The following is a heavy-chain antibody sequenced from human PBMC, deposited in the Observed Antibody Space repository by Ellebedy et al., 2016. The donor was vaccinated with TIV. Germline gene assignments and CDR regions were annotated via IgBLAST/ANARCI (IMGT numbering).Heavy chain of an antibody. CDR2: INHSGDRT. Sequence: GESLKISXSAWGFTFSVYAFSWVRQAPGRGLEWVSTINHSGDRTDYADSVKGRFTISRDNAHDSLYLQMNSLRAEDTAVYYCASLGGGYFFYYWGQGVLVTVSS. J-gene: IGHJ4*02. CDR3: ASLGGGYFFYY. V-gene: IGHV3-23*01. D-gene: IGHD2-21*01. CDR1: GFTFSVYA.